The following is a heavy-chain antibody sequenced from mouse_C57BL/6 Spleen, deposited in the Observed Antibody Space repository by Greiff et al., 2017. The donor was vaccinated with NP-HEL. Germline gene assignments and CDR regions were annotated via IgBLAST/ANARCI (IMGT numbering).Heavy chain of an antibody. CDR3: ARQESYYGNYGWYFDV. D-gene: IGHD2-10*01. CDR2: IWTGGGT. J-gene: IGHJ1*03. V-gene: IGHV2-9-1*01. Sequence: VKLQESGPGLVAPSQSLSITCTVSGFSLTSYAISWVRQPPGKGLEWLGVIWTGGGTNYNSALKSRLSISKDNSKSQVFLKMNSLQTDDTARYYCARQESYYGNYGWYFDVWGTGTTVTVSS. CDR1: GFSLTSYA.